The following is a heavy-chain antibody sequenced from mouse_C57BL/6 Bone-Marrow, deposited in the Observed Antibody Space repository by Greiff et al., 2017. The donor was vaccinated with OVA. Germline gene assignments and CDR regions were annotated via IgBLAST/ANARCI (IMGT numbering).Heavy chain of an antibody. D-gene: IGHD2-1*01. CDR3: ARAYYGNSAWFAY. CDR1: GYTFTNYW. CDR2: IYPGGGYT. V-gene: IGHV1-63*01. J-gene: IGHJ3*01. Sequence: VQLQQSGAELVRPGTSVKMSCKASGYTFTNYWIGWAKQRPGHGLEWIGDIYPGGGYTNYNEKFKGKATLTADKSSSTAYMQFSSLTSEDSAIYYGARAYYGNSAWFAYWGQGTLVTVSA.